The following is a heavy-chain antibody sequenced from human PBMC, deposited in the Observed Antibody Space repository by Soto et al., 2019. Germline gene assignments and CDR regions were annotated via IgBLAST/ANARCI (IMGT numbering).Heavy chain of an antibody. J-gene: IGHJ6*02. CDR1: GFNFSSCS. Sequence: LRLSCAASGFNFSSCSMNWVRQAPGRWVEWVSYISSSSSTIYYADSVKGLFTISRDNAKNSLYLQMNSLRDEDTAVYYCAREGVVVVAATYYYYYGMDVWGQGTTVPVSS. CDR3: AREGVVVVAATYYYYYGMDV. D-gene: IGHD2-15*01. CDR2: ISSSSSTI. V-gene: IGHV3-48*02.